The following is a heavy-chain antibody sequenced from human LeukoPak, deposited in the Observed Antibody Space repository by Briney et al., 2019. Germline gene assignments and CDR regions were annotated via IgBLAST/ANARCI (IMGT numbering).Heavy chain of an antibody. Sequence: SETLSLTCTVSGGSINSSSYYWDWIRQPPGKGLEWIGSIYYSGNTYSNPSLKSRVTISIDTSKNQFSLNLRSVTAADTAVYYCARIPVIEPRRPNYYDYWGQGTLVTVSS. CDR3: ARIPVIEPRRPNYYDY. V-gene: IGHV4-39*01. J-gene: IGHJ4*02. CDR1: GGSINSSSYY. CDR2: IYYSGNT. D-gene: IGHD6-6*01.